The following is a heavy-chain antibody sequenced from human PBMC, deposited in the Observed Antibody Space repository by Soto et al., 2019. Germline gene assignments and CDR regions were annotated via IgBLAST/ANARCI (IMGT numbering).Heavy chain of an antibody. J-gene: IGHJ5*02. Sequence: ASVKVSCKASGYTFTSYAMHWVRQAPGQRLEWMGWINAGNGNTKYSQKFQGRVTITRDTSASTAYMELSSLRSEDTAVYYCARDRAYCGGDCSSAGAWFAPWGQGTLVTVSS. D-gene: IGHD2-21*02. CDR1: GYTFTSYA. CDR2: INAGNGNT. V-gene: IGHV1-3*01. CDR3: ARDRAYCGGDCSSAGAWFAP.